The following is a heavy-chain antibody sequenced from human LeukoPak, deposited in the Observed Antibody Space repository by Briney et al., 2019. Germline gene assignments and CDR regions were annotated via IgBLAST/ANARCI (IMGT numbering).Heavy chain of an antibody. CDR1: DGPFSGYY. CDR2: ISQRGSP. V-gene: IGHV4-34*01. Sequence: SEPLSLTCAVHDGPFSGYYWSWIRQPPGKGLEWIGEISQRGSPNYNPSLKSRVTISINTSKKQFSVELSSVTAADTAVYYCAALSGYNWNYVSFDYWGQGTLVTVSS. CDR3: AALSGYNWNYVSFDY. J-gene: IGHJ4*02. D-gene: IGHD1-7*01.